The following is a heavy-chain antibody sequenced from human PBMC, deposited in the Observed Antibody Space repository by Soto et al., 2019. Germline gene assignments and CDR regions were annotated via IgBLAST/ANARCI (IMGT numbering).Heavy chain of an antibody. CDR2: IIPVYGTP. J-gene: IGHJ6*02. Sequence: QVQLEQSGAEVKKPGSSLKVSCKATGGTFNKYAISWVRQAPGQGLKWMAGIIPVYGTPNYAQRFQDRVTIAADESTTTAYMEVNSLRSEDTTIYYSAIVTAYGMDVWGPGTTVIVSS. D-gene: IGHD2-15*01. CDR1: GGTFNKYA. CDR3: AIVTAYGMDV. V-gene: IGHV1-69*01.